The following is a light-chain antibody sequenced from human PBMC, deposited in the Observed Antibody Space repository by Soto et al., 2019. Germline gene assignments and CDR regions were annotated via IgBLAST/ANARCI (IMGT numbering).Light chain of an antibody. CDR2: NIH. Sequence: QSVLTQPPSAAGIPGQRVTISCAGSRSNIGSNNVNWYQQLPGTAPRLLSFNIHLRPSGVPDRFSGSKSGTSASLAISGLQSEDEGDYYSAAWDDSLDGYVFGTGTKATVL. CDR1: RSNIGSNN. J-gene: IGLJ1*01. CDR3: AAWDDSLDGYV. V-gene: IGLV1-44*01.